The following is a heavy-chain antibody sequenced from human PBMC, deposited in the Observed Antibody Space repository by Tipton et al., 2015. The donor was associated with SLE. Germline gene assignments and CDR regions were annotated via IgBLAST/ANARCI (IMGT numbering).Heavy chain of an antibody. CDR3: ARPAGGADAFDI. D-gene: IGHD2-8*02. CDR1: GGSISSYY. J-gene: IGHJ3*02. CDR2: IYTSGST. V-gene: IGHV4-4*08. Sequence: TLSLTCTVSGGSISSYYWSWIRQPPGKGLEWIGYIYTSGSTYYNPSLKSRVTISVETSRNQFSLKLSSVTAADTAVYYCARPAGGADAFDIWGQGTMVTVSA.